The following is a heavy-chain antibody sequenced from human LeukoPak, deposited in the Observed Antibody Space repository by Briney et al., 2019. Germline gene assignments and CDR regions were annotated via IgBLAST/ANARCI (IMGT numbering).Heavy chain of an antibody. CDR3: AKARFSSSWYGGGFDY. Sequence: GGSLRLSCAASGFTFSTYAMNWVRQAPGKGLEGVSSISGSGAKTYYADFVKGRFTISRDNAKNTLYLQMNSLRAEDTAVYYCAKARFSSSWYGGGFDYWGQGTLVTVSS. D-gene: IGHD6-13*01. V-gene: IGHV3-23*01. CDR2: ISGSGAKT. CDR1: GFTFSTYA. J-gene: IGHJ4*02.